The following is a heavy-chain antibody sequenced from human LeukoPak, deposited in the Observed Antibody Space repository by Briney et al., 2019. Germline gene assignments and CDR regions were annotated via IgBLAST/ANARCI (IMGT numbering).Heavy chain of an antibody. CDR1: GFTFSDYY. CDR2: ISSSGSTI. V-gene: IGHV3-11*04. D-gene: IGHD6-13*01. CDR3: ARDESSSWYMSRHDAFDI. J-gene: IGHJ3*02. Sequence: GGSLRLSCAASGFTFSDYYMSWIRQAPGKGLEWVSYISSSGSTIYYADSVKGRFTISRDNAKNSLYLQMNSLRAEDTAVYYCARDESSSWYMSRHDAFDIWGQGTMVTVSS.